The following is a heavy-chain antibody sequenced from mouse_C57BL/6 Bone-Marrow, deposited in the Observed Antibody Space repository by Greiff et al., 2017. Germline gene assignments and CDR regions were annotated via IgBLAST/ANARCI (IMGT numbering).Heavy chain of an antibody. J-gene: IGHJ4*01. CDR2: INPNYGTT. D-gene: IGHD2-2*01. CDR1: GYSFTDYN. CDR3: AREGVTTHYYAMDY. Sequence: EVQLQSGPELVKPGASVKISCKASGYSFTDYNMNWVKQSNGKSLEWIGVINPNYGTTSYNQKFKGKATLTVDQSSSTAYMQLNSLTSEDSAVYYCAREGVTTHYYAMDYWGQGTSVTVSS. V-gene: IGHV1-39*01.